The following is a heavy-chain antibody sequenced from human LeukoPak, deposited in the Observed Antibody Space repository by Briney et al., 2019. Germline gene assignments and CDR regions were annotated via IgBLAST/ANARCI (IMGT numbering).Heavy chain of an antibody. Sequence: GESLKISCKGSGYTFTGYYMHWVRQAPGQGLEWMGWINPNSGGTNYAQKFQGRVTMTRDTSISTAYMELSRLRSDDTAVYYCARENGSGSFNWFDPWGQGTLVTVSS. D-gene: IGHD3-10*01. CDR3: ARENGSGSFNWFDP. J-gene: IGHJ5*02. CDR1: GYTFTGYY. CDR2: INPNSGGT. V-gene: IGHV1-2*02.